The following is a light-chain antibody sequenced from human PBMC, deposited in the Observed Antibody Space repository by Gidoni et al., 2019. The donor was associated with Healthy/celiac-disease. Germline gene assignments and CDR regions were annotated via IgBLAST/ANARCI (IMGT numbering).Light chain of an antibody. CDR1: QSVSSSY. CDR3: QQYGSSSYT. J-gene: IGKJ2*01. Sequence: EIVLTQSPGTLSLSPGERATLSCRASQSVSSSYLAWYQQKPGQAPRLLIYGASSRATGIPDRFSGSGSGTDFTLTISRLEPEDFAVYYCQQYGSSSYTFGQXTKLELK. CDR2: GAS. V-gene: IGKV3-20*01.